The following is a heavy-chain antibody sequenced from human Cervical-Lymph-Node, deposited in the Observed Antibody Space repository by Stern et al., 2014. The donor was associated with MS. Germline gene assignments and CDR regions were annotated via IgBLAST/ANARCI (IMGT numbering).Heavy chain of an antibody. CDR2: IWLDGSNK. CDR1: GFIFRSYG. J-gene: IGHJ6*02. CDR3: ARGGITVTPHYYGLDV. V-gene: IGHV3-33*01. D-gene: IGHD4-17*01. Sequence: VQLVESGGGVVQPGRSLRLSCAASGFIFRSYGMHWVRQAPGKGLEWVALIWLDGSNKFYADSVKGRLSISRDNSKSAMYLRLDSLRAEDTAVYYCARGGITVTPHYYGLDVWGQGTTVTVSS.